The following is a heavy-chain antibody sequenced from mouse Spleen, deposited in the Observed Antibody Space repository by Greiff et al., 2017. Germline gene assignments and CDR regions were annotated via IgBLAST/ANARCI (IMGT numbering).Heavy chain of an antibody. Sequence: EVKLVESGGGLVKPGGSLKLSCAASGFTFSSYTMSWVRQTPEKRLEWVATISSGGSYTYYPDSVKGRFTISRDNAKNTLYLQMSSLKSEDTAMYYCTRENYYGSSPYYYAMDYWGQGTSVTVSS. CDR2: ISSGGSYT. D-gene: IGHD1-1*01. J-gene: IGHJ4*01. CDR1: GFTFSSYT. V-gene: IGHV5-6-4*01. CDR3: TRENYYGSSPYYYAMDY.